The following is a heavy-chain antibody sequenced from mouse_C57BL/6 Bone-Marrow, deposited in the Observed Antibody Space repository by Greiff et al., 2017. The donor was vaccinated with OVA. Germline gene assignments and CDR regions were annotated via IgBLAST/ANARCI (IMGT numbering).Heavy chain of an antibody. J-gene: IGHJ1*03. CDR1: GFTFSDYY. Sequence: VQLVESEGGLVQPGSSMKLSCTASGFTFSDYYMAWVRQVPEKGLEWVANINYDGSSTYYLDSLKSRFIISRDNAKNILYLQMSSLKSEDTATYYCAREGLYYYGSSHYWYFDVWGTGTTVTVSS. CDR3: AREGLYYYGSSHYWYFDV. CDR2: INYDGSST. D-gene: IGHD1-1*01. V-gene: IGHV5-16*01.